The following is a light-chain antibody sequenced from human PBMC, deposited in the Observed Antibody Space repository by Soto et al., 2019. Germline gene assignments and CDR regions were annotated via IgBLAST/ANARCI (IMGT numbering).Light chain of an antibody. CDR3: NSYTSTNSL. Sequence: QSALAQPASVSGSPGQSITISCTVTNSDVGGYNYVSWYQQHPGKAPKLMIYDVTNRPSGVSNRFSGSKSGNTASLTISGLQAGDEAYYYCNSYTSTNSLFGGGTKVTVL. CDR2: DVT. J-gene: IGLJ2*01. CDR1: NSDVGGYNY. V-gene: IGLV2-14*01.